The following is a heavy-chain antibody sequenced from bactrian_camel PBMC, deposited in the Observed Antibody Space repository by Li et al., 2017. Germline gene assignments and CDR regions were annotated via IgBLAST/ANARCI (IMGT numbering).Heavy chain of an antibody. Sequence: VQLVESGGELVQPGRSLRLSCAASGFSFSTFSRTYYMTWVRQAPGKEREGVAALDADGSTNYADSVKDRFTISRDSARNTVYLQMNGLKSEDTAMYYCAADPELWVGYCRLLAYKYESWGQGTQVTVS. J-gene: IGHJ4*01. CDR2: LDADGST. D-gene: IGHD5*01. CDR3: AADPELWVGYCRLLAYKYES. CDR1: GFSFSTFSRTYY. V-gene: IGHV3S10*01.